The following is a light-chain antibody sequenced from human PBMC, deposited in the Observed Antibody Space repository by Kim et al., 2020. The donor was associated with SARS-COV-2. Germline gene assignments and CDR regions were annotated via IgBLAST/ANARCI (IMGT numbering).Light chain of an antibody. V-gene: IGKV3-15*01. CDR1: QSVSSN. Sequence: SVSPGERPTRSCRASQSVSSNLAWYQQKPGQAPRLLIYGASTRATGFPARFSGSGSGTEFTLTISSLQSEDFAVYYCQQYNNWPYTFGQGTKLEI. CDR3: QQYNNWPYT. CDR2: GAS. J-gene: IGKJ2*01.